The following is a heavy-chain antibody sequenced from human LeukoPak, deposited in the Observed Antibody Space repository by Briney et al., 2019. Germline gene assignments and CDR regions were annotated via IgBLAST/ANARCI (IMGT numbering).Heavy chain of an antibody. CDR3: ARGNWGYCSSTSCYVWFDP. CDR1: GYTFTGYY. D-gene: IGHD2-2*01. V-gene: IGHV1-2*02. J-gene: IGHJ5*02. CDR2: IKPNSGGT. Sequence: ASVKVSCKASGYTFTGYYMHWVRQTPGQGLEWMGWIKPNSGGTNYAQKFQGRVTMTRDTSISTAYMELSRLRPDDTAVYYCARGNWGYCSSTSCYVWFDPWGQGTLVTVSS.